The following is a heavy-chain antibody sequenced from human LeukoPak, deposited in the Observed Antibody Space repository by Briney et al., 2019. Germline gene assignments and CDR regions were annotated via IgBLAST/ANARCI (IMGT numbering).Heavy chain of an antibody. V-gene: IGHV3-23*01. D-gene: IGHD3-22*01. CDR2: IGRSGGGT. J-gene: IGHJ4*02. CDR3: ARDTSYGDSSGSGPDY. CDR1: AFAFSTYA. Sequence: GGSLRLSCAASAFAFSTYAMSWVRQAPGRGLEWVSVIGRSGGGTYYADSVKGRFTISRDNSKNTLYLQMNSLRAEDTAVYYCARDTSYGDSSGSGPDYWGQGTLVTVSS.